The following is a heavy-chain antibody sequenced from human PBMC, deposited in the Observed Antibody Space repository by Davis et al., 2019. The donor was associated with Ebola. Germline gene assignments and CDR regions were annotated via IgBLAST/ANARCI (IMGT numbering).Heavy chain of an antibody. CDR3: ARGVAVLRYFDWLSPSEPFDY. CDR2: IYYSGST. D-gene: IGHD3-9*01. Sequence: SETLSLTCTVSGGSISSYYWSWIRQSPGKGLEWIGYIYYSGSTTYNPSLRSRVTISVDTSKTQFSLKLSSVTAADTAVYYCARGVAVLRYFDWLSPSEPFDYWGQGTLVTVSP. V-gene: IGHV4-59*12. CDR1: GGSISSYY. J-gene: IGHJ4*02.